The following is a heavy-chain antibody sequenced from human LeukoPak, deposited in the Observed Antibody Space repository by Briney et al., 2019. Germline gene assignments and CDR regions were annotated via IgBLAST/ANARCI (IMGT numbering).Heavy chain of an antibody. J-gene: IGHJ3*02. CDR3: AREGGAQSGYSYGLDAFDI. D-gene: IGHD5-18*01. V-gene: IGHV4-30-2*01. CDR1: GGSISSGGYS. Sequence: PSQTLSLTCAVSGGSISSGGYSWSWIRQPPGKGLEWIGYIYHSGSTYYNPSLKSRVPISVDRSKNQFSLKLSSVTAADPAVYYCAREGGAQSGYSYGLDAFDIWGQGTMVTVSS. CDR2: IYHSGST.